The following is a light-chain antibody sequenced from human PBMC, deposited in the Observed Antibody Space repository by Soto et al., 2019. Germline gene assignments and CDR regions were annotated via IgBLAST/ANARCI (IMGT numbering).Light chain of an antibody. CDR2: AAS. Sequence: DIQMPQAPSSVSASVGARVTITCRASQGISSWLALYQQKPGKAPKLLIYAASSLQSGFPSRFRGSGSWTDFTLTIRSLQPADFATYYCQQANSVPLTFGGGTTVDIK. CDR3: QQANSVPLT. J-gene: IGKJ4*01. V-gene: IGKV1-12*01. CDR1: QGISSW.